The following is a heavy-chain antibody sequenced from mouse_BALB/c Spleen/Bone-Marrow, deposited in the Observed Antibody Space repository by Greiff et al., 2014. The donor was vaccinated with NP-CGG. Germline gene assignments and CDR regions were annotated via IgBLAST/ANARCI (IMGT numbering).Heavy chain of an antibody. CDR1: GFTFSSYT. Sequence: DVMLVESGGGLVKPGGSLKLSCAASGFTFSSYTMSWVRQTPEKRLEWVATISSVGIYTYYPDSVKGRFTISRDNAKNTLYLQMSSLKSEDTAMYYCTRDLYDGYPYYAMDYWGQGTSVTVSS. D-gene: IGHD2-3*01. CDR2: ISSVGIYT. CDR3: TRDLYDGYPYYAMDY. J-gene: IGHJ4*01. V-gene: IGHV5-6-4*01.